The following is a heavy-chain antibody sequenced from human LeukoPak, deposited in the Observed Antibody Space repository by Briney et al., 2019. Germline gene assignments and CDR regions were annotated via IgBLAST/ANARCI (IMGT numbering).Heavy chain of an antibody. CDR2: IYTSGST. D-gene: IGHD6-19*01. CDR3: ARGPRNSDWYSIDY. CDR1: GASISSYF. Sequence: SETLSLTCTVSGASISSYFWSWIRQPAGKGLEWIGRIYTSGSTDYNPSLKSRVTMSVDTSKNQFSPKLNSVTAADTAVYYCARGPRNSDWYSIDYWGQGTLATVSS. J-gene: IGHJ4*02. V-gene: IGHV4-4*07.